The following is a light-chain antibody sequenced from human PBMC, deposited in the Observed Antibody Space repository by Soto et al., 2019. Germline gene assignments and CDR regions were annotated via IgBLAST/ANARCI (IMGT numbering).Light chain of an antibody. CDR3: QRTYSTPFT. CDR2: AAS. J-gene: IGKJ3*01. V-gene: IGKV1-39*01. CDR1: QTIINY. Sequence: DIPMTQSPSSLSASVGDRVTITCRASQTIINYLNWYQEKPGRAPKLLIYAASNLQSVVPSRLIGSGSGTEFTRSSTDLQPEDFATYICQRTYSTPFTFGLRTNVDV.